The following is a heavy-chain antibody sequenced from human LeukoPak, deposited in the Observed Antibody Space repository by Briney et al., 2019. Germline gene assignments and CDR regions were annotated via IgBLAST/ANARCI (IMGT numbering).Heavy chain of an antibody. D-gene: IGHD3-22*01. CDR2: ISYDGGNK. CDR3: ARAQVGFDTRGHYSPYFAY. CDR1: GFTFSSYD. Sequence: GGALRLSCAASGFTFSSYDMHWVRQAPGKGLEWVAVISYDGGNKYYADSLKSRFTISRDNSKNTLYLQMNSPRAEETAVYYGARAQVGFDTRGHYSPYFAYWGQRNPVTTSS. V-gene: IGHV3-30*03. J-gene: IGHJ4*02.